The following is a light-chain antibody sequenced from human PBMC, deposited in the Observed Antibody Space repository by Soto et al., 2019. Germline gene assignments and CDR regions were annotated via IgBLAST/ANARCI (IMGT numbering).Light chain of an antibody. CDR1: SSNIGTNY. CDR3: AVWDDSLSGVV. V-gene: IGLV1-47*01. CDR2: GNN. Sequence: QSVLTQPPSESGTPGQTVTISSSGSSSNIGTNYVFWYQHLPGTAPKLLIYGNNQRPSGVPDRFSGSRSGTSASLAISGLRPEDEADYYCAVWDDSLSGVVFGGGTKLTVL. J-gene: IGLJ3*02.